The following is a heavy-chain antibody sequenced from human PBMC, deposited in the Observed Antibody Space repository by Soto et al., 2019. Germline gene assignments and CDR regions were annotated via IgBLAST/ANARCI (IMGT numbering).Heavy chain of an antibody. V-gene: IGHV3-30*03. J-gene: IGHJ4*02. CDR3: ARDVWLQFQGLFDY. CDR1: GFTFSTYG. Sequence: PGGSLRLSCGASGFTFSTYGMHWVRQAPGKGLEWVAALSHDESNKFYADSVKGRFTISRDNSKNTLYLQMNSLRAEDTAVYYCARDVWLQFQGLFDYWGQGALVTVSS. CDR2: LSHDESNK. D-gene: IGHD5-12*01.